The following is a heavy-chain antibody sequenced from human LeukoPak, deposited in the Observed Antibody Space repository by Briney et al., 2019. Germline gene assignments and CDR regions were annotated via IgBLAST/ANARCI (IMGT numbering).Heavy chain of an antibody. D-gene: IGHD6-6*01. CDR1: GGSFSGYY. Sequence: PSETLSLTCAVYGGSFSGYYWSWIRQPPGKGLEWIGEINHSGSTNYNPSLKSRVTISVDTSKNQFSLKLSSVTAADTAVYYCARAPSTIAARLESYYFDYWGQGTLATVSS. V-gene: IGHV4-34*01. J-gene: IGHJ4*02. CDR2: INHSGST. CDR3: ARAPSTIAARLESYYFDY.